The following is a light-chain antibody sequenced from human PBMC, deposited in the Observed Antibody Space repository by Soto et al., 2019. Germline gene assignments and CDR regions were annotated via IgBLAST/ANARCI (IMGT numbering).Light chain of an antibody. CDR1: QSVSSSY. Sequence: DIVLTQSPATLSLSPGERAALSCRASQSVSSSYLAWYQQKPGQAPRLLIYGASSGATGIPDRFSGSGSGTDFTLTISRLEPEDFAVYYCQQYGSSQWTFGQGTKVDIK. CDR3: QQYGSSQWT. CDR2: GAS. V-gene: IGKV3-20*01. J-gene: IGKJ1*01.